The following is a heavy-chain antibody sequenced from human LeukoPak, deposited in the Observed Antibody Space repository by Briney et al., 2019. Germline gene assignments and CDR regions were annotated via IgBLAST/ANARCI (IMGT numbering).Heavy chain of an antibody. CDR2: IYYNGST. Sequence: SETLSLTCTVSGGSISSSSYYWGWIRQPPGKGLEWIGSIYYNGSTYYNPSLKSRVTISVNTSKNQFSLKLSYLTAADTVVYYCACGQWLAPGVFDYWGQGTLVTVSS. V-gene: IGHV4-39*01. D-gene: IGHD6-19*01. CDR1: GGSISSSSYY. CDR3: ACGQWLAPGVFDY. J-gene: IGHJ4*02.